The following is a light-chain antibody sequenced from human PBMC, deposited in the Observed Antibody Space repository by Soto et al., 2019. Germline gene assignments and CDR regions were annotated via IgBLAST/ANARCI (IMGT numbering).Light chain of an antibody. CDR1: GSDVGAFNY. J-gene: IGLJ3*02. V-gene: IGLV2-14*03. CDR3: SSYTLTNTLV. CDR2: DVS. Sequence: QAVVTQPASVSGSPGQSITISCTGTGSDVGAFNYVSWYQHRPGKAPKLVIYDVSNRPSGVSVRFSGSKSGNTASLTISGLQGEDEADYYCSSYTLTNTLVFGGGTKLTVL.